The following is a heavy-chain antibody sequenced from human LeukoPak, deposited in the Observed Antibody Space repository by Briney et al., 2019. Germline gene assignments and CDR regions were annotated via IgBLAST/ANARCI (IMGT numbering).Heavy chain of an antibody. CDR3: AKGAGPPWFDP. D-gene: IGHD6-19*01. J-gene: IGHJ5*02. CDR1: GGSISGSSYY. Sequence: SETLSLTCTASGGSISGSSYYWGWIRQPAGKGLEWIGRMSSSGISTYSPSLKSRVTISIDTSRNQFSMNLNSVTAADTAVYYCAKGAGPPWFDPWGQGTLVTVSS. CDR2: MSSSGIS. V-gene: IGHV4-61*02.